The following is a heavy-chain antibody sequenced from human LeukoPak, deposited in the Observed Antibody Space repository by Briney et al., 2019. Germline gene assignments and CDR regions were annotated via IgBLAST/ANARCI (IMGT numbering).Heavy chain of an antibody. D-gene: IGHD3-3*01. J-gene: IGHJ4*02. CDR2: ISSSSSYI. Sequence: GGSLRLSCAASGFTFSSYSMNWVRQAPGKGLEWDSSISSSSSYIYYADSVKGRFTISRDNAKNSLYLQMNSLRAEDTAVYYCARGLHGDFWTFDYWGQGTLVTVSS. CDR3: ARGLHGDFWTFDY. CDR1: GFTFSSYS. V-gene: IGHV3-21*01.